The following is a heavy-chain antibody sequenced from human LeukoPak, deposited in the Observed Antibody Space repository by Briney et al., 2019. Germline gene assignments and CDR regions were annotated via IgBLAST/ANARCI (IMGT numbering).Heavy chain of an antibody. CDR1: GGSISSSSYY. D-gene: IGHD3-10*01. CDR3: ARNRYYYGSGSYGVPNWFDP. CDR2: IYYSGST. J-gene: IGHJ5*02. Sequence: KTSETLSLTCTVSGGSISSSSYYWGWIRQSPGKGLEWIGSIYYSGSTYYNPSLKSRVTISVDTSKNQFSLKLSSVTAADTAMYYCARNRYYYGSGSYGVPNWFDPWGQGTLVTVSS. V-gene: IGHV4-39*01.